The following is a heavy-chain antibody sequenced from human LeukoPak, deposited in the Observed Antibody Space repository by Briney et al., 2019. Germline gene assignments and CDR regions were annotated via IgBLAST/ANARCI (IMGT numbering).Heavy chain of an antibody. D-gene: IGHD2-21*01. CDR3: ARELWGILGY. Sequence: GESLKISCKGSGYSFTTYLIAWVRQMPGKGLEWMGIIHPGDSGARYSPSFQGQVTVSVDRSINTAYLQWSSLKASDTAMYYCARELWGILGYWGQGTPVTVSS. CDR2: IHPGDSGA. J-gene: IGHJ4*02. V-gene: IGHV5-51*01. CDR1: GYSFTTYL.